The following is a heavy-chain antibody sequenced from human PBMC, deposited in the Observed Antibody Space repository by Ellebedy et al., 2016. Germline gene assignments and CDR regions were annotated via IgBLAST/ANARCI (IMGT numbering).Heavy chain of an antibody. V-gene: IGHV4-39*07. CDR3: ARGPAWIQLWSQGPFDY. D-gene: IGHD5-18*01. J-gene: IGHJ4*02. CDR2: IYYSGST. CDR1: GGSISSYY. Sequence: SETLSLTXTVSGGSISSYYWSWIRQPPGKGLEWIGSIYYSGSTYYNPSLKSRVTISVDTSKNQFSLKLSSVTAADTAVYYCARGPAWIQLWSQGPFDYWGQGTLVTVSS.